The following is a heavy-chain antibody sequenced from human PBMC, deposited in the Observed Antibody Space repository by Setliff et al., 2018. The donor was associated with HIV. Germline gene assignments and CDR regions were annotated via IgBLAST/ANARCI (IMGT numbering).Heavy chain of an antibody. V-gene: IGHV3-21*01. J-gene: IGHJ4*02. CDR3: ARAFSGYYFDY. D-gene: IGHD3-3*01. Sequence: GGSLRLSCAASGFTFSNYVMTWVRQAPGKGLEWVSSISSSSSYIYYADSVKGRFTISRDNAKNSLYLQMNSLRADDTAVYYCARAFSGYYFDYWGQGTLVTVSS. CDR1: GFTFSNYV. CDR2: ISSSSSYI.